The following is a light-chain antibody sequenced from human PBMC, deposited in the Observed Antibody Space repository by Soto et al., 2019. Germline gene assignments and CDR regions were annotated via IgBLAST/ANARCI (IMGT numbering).Light chain of an antibody. V-gene: IGLV1-47*02. Sequence: QSVLTQPPSVSGTPGQRVTISCSGGSSNIGSNFAYWYQQLPGTAPKLLIYTDNQRPSGVPDRFSGSKSGTSASLAISGLRSEDEADYYCAAWDDSLSGPVFGGGTK. CDR2: TDN. CDR3: AAWDDSLSGPV. J-gene: IGLJ2*01. CDR1: SSNIGSNF.